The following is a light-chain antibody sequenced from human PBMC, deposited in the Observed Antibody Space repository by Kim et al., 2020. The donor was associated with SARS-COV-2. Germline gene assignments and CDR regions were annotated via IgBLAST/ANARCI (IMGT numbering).Light chain of an antibody. CDR1: QAVSSN. Sequence: SPGERATLSCRASQAVSSNFLAWYQQQPGPTPRLLIYDTSSGATGIPARFSGSGSGTEFTLTISTLQSEDFAVYYCQQYSNWPLTFGQGTKVEIK. CDR3: QQYSNWPLT. J-gene: IGKJ1*01. V-gene: IGKV3D-15*01. CDR2: DTS.